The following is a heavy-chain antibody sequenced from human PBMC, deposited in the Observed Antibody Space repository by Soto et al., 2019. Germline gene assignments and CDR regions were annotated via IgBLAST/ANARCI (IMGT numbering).Heavy chain of an antibody. CDR3: AKDSPLVEYSSSWFLFDP. J-gene: IGHJ5*02. CDR1: GFTFSSYA. CDR2: ISGSGGST. D-gene: IGHD6-13*01. V-gene: IGHV3-23*01. Sequence: GGSLRLSCAASGFTFSSYAMSWVRQAPGKGLEWVSAISGSGGSTYYADSVKGRFTISRDNSKNTLYLQMNSLRAEDTAVYYCAKDSPLVEYSSSWFLFDPWGQGTLVTVSS.